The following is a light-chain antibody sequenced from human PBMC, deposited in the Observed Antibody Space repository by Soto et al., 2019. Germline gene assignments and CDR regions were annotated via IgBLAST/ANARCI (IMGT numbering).Light chain of an antibody. CDR3: CSYADGSTPVM. V-gene: IGLV2-23*01. CDR1: SSALGHYYL. Sequence: QSVLTQPASVSGSPGQSITISCSGTSSALGHYYLVSWYQQHPGKAPKLMIYEAIKRPSGVSDRFSGSKSGNTASLTISGLQAEDEADYFCCSYADGSTPVMFGGGTQLTVL. CDR2: EAI. J-gene: IGLJ3*02.